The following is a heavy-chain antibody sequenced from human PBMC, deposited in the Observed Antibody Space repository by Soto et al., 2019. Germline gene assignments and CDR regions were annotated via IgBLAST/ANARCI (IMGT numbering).Heavy chain of an antibody. CDR1: GGSISSSNW. V-gene: IGHV4-4*02. Sequence: SETLSLTCAVSGGSISSSNWWSWVRQPPGKGLEWIGEIYHSGSTNYNPSLKSRVTISVDKSKNQFSLKLSTVTAADTAVYYCARAPPHSKYYFDYWGQGTLVTVSS. J-gene: IGHJ4*02. CDR2: IYHSGST. CDR3: ARAPPHSKYYFDY.